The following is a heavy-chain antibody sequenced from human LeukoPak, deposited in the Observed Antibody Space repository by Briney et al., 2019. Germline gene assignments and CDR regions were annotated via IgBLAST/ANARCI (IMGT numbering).Heavy chain of an antibody. CDR3: TRDRVCKTFDY. J-gene: IGHJ4*02. Sequence: PLGALRLSPAAPGLTFSNSWLTWVRRAPGKGLELLANINQDGSVRNYVDSVKGRFPNSRDNAKNSLYLQMSSLRDEDTAVYYCTRDRVCKTFDYWGQGTLVTVSS. CDR2: INQDGSVR. V-gene: IGHV3-7*01. CDR1: GLTFSNSW. D-gene: IGHD2-8*01.